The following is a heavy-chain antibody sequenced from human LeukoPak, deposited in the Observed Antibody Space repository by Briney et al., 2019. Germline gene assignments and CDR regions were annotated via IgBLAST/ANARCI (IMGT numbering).Heavy chain of an antibody. CDR3: ARDSSGYLES. J-gene: IGHJ4*02. V-gene: IGHV3-21*01. CDR2: ISSSSSYI. Sequence: GGSLRLSCAASGFTFSSYSMNWVRQAPGKGLEWVSSISSSSSYIYYADSVKGRFTISRDNAKNSLYLQMNSLRAEGTAVYYCARDSSGYLESWGQGTLVTVSS. CDR1: GFTFSSYS. D-gene: IGHD3-22*01.